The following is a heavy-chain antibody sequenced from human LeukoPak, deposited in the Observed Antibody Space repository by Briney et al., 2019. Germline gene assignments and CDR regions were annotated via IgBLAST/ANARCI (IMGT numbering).Heavy chain of an antibody. CDR2: ISYDGSNK. CDR1: GFTFSSYA. Sequence: GGSLRLSCAASGFTFSSYAMHRVRQAPGGGRGRVADISYDGSNKYYADSVKGRFTISRDNSKNTLYLQMNSLRAEDTAVYYCASSCGGECYDAFDIWGQGTMVTVSS. D-gene: IGHD2-21*01. CDR3: ASSCGGECYDAFDI. J-gene: IGHJ3*02. V-gene: IGHV3-30*04.